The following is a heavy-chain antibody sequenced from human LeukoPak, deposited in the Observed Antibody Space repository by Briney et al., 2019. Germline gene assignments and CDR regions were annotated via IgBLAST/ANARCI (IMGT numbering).Heavy chain of an antibody. CDR3: ARGAAAGIIWFDP. D-gene: IGHD6-13*01. J-gene: IGHJ5*02. CDR2: IYYSGST. V-gene: IGHV4-31*03. CDR1: GGSISSGGYY. Sequence: SETLSLTCTVSGGSISSGGYYWSWIRQHPGKGLEWIGYIYYSGSTYYNPSLKSRVTISLDTSKNQFSLKLSSVTAADTAVYYCARGAAAGIIWFDPWGQGTLVTVSS.